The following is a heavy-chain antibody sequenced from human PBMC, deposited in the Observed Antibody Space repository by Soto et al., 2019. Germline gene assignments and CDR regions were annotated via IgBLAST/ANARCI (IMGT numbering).Heavy chain of an antibody. V-gene: IGHV3-43*01. CDR1: GFPFEAYV. CDR3: AKGNYYDSSGYYYFDY. D-gene: IGHD3-22*01. J-gene: IGHJ4*02. Sequence: GGSLRLSCAASGFPFEAYVMHGVRQGPGKGLEWVSLITWDGGSTYYADSVKGRFTISRDNSENSLYLQMNSLRPEDTALYYCAKGNYYDSSGYYYFDYWGQGTLVTVSS. CDR2: ITWDGGST.